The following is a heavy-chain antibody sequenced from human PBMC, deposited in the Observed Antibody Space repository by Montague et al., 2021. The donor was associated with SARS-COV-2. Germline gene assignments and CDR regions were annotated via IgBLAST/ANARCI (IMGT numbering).Heavy chain of an antibody. J-gene: IGHJ6*02. Sequence: CAISGDSVSSNSAAWNWIRQSPSRGLEWLGRTYYRSKWYNDYAVSVKSRITINPDTSKNQFSLQLNSVTPEDTAVYCCAREYPPPLWFGELDYYGMDVWGQGTTVTVSS. V-gene: IGHV6-1*01. CDR3: AREYPPPLWFGELDYYGMDV. CDR1: GDSVSSNSAA. D-gene: IGHD3-10*01. CDR2: TYYRSKWYN.